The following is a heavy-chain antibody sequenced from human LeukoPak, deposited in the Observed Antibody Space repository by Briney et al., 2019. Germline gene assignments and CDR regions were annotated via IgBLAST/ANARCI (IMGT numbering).Heavy chain of an antibody. Sequence: PSETLSLTCAVSGGSISSGGYSWSWIRQPPGKGLEWIGYIYYSGSTYYNPSLKSRVTISVDTSKNQFSLKLSSVTAADTAVYYCARDYGDYSTFDYWGQGTLVTVSS. CDR2: IYYSGST. D-gene: IGHD4-17*01. CDR1: GGSISSGGYS. J-gene: IGHJ4*02. V-gene: IGHV4-30-4*07. CDR3: ARDYGDYSTFDY.